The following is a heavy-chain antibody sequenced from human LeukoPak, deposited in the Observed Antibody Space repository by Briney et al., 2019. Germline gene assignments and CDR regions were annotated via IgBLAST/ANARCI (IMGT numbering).Heavy chain of an antibody. V-gene: IGHV1-2*02. CDR2: INPNSGGT. Sequence: GASVKVSCKASGYAFTAYYMHWVRQAPRQGLEWMGWINPNSGGTNYAQKFHGRVTMTRDTSISTVYMELSSLTSDDTAVYYCAKEGDILGIPTVDFWGQGTLVTVSS. J-gene: IGHJ4*02. CDR1: GYAFTAYY. D-gene: IGHD5-12*01. CDR3: AKEGDILGIPTVDF.